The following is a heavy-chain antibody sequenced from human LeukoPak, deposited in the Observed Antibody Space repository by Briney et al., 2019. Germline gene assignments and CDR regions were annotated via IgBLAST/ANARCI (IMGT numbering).Heavy chain of an antibody. Sequence: GGSLRLSCAASGFTFSDYSMNWVRQAPGKRPEWISYIGISSGNTKYADSVKGRFTISGDNAKNSLYLQMNSLRVEDTAVYYCARDHNYAFDNWGQGTLVTVSS. CDR2: IGISSGNT. V-gene: IGHV3-48*04. J-gene: IGHJ4*02. CDR3: ARDHNYAFDN. D-gene: IGHD1-1*01. CDR1: GFTFSDYS.